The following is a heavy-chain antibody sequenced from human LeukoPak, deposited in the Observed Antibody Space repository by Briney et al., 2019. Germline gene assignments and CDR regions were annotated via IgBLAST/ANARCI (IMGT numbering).Heavy chain of an antibody. CDR1: GFTVSSNY. D-gene: IGHD5-12*01. J-gene: IGHJ4*02. CDR3: ASAFSGYDYFDY. Sequence: GGSLRLSCAASGFTVSSNYMSWVRQAPGKGLEWVSVIYSGGSTYYADSVKGRFTISRDNSKNTLYLQMNSLRAEDTAVYYCASAFSGYDYFDYWGQGTLVTVSS. V-gene: IGHV3-66*01. CDR2: IYSGGST.